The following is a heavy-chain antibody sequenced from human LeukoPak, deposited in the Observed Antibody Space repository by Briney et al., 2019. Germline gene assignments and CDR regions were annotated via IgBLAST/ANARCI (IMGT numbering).Heavy chain of an antibody. V-gene: IGHV4-34*01. CDR1: GGSFSGYY. Sequence: SETLSLTCAVYGGSFSGYYWSWIRQPPGEGLEWVGEIKHRGSTNYTPSLKIQVTVSVDTSKSHFSLKLSPVTAADTAVYYCARVRWLRSRLGLYYFDYWGQGTLVSVSS. CDR3: ARVRWLRSRLGLYYFDY. CDR2: IKHRGST. J-gene: IGHJ4*02. D-gene: IGHD5-12*01.